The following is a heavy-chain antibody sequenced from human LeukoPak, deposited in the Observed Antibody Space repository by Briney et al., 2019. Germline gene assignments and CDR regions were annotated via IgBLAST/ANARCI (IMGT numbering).Heavy chain of an antibody. J-gene: IGHJ5*02. D-gene: IGHD1-20*01. Sequence: ASVKVSCKASGYTFTSYDINWVRQAPGQGLEWMGWMNPNSGNTGYAQTFQGRVTITRNTSISTAYVELSSLRSEDTAVYYCARPCITGTCPPHNWFDPWGQGTLVTVSS. CDR1: GYTFTSYD. CDR3: ARPCITGTCPPHNWFDP. CDR2: MNPNSGNT. V-gene: IGHV1-8*01.